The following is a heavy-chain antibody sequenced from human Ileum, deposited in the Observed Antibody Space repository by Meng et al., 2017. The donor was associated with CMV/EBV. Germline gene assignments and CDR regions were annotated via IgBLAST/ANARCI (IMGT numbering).Heavy chain of an antibody. CDR3: ARQEELWGYFDY. J-gene: IGHJ4*02. CDR2: IYYSGST. V-gene: IGHV4-30-4*08. Sequence: HVQLQGSGPGLVKPSQTLSLTCTVSGGSISSGDYYWNWIHQPPGKGLEWIGYIYYSGSTYFNPSLKSRVTISVDTSKNQFSLKLNSVTAADTAVYYCARQEELWGYFDYWGQGTLVTVSS. D-gene: IGHD1-7*01. CDR1: GGSISSGDYY.